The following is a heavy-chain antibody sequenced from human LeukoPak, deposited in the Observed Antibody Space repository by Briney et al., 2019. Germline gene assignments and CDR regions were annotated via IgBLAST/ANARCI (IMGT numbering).Heavy chain of an antibody. CDR1: GGTFSNYA. V-gene: IGHV1-69*04. CDR2: IIPILGIA. CDR3: ARDMAAVAHFDY. Sequence: GASVKVSCKASGGTFSNYAISWVRQAPGQGLEWMGRIIPILGIANYAQKFQGRVTITADKSTSTAYMELSSLRSEDTAVYYCARDMAAVAHFDYWGQGTLVTVSS. J-gene: IGHJ4*02. D-gene: IGHD6-19*01.